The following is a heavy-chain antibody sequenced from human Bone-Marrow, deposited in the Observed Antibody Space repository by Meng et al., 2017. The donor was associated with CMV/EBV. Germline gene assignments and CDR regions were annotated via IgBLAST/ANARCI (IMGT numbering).Heavy chain of an antibody. J-gene: IGHJ4*02. V-gene: IGHV1-2*02. Sequence: ASVKVSCKASGYTFTGYYMHWVRQAPGQGLEWMGWINLKSGDTNYAQKFRGRVTMTRDTSIDTAYMDLSSLRSDDTAVYYCARDGGSPNDYWGQGTRVTGSS. CDR3: ARDGGSPNDY. D-gene: IGHD1-26*01. CDR1: GYTFTGYY. CDR2: INLKSGDT.